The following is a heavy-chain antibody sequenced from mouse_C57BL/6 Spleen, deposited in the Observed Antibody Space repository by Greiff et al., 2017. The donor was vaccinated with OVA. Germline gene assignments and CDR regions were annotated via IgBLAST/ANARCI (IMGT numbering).Heavy chain of an antibody. Sequence: VHLVESGPELVKPGASVKISCKASGYSFTSYYIHWVKQRPGQGLEWIGWIYPGSGNTKYNEKFKGKATLTADTSSSTAYMQLSSLTSEDSAVYYCARRGDSSRAMDYWGQGTSVTVSS. V-gene: IGHV1-66*01. CDR3: ARRGDSSRAMDY. D-gene: IGHD3-2*01. CDR1: GYSFTSYY. J-gene: IGHJ4*01. CDR2: IYPGSGNT.